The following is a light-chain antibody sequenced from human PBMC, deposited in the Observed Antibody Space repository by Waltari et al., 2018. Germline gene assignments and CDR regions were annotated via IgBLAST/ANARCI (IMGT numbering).Light chain of an antibody. V-gene: IGKV3-15*01. CDR1: QNVGSN. Sequence: EVVMTQSPVTLSVSPGERATLSCRASQNVGSNLAWYHQKPGQAPRLLVYGASTRATGIPARFSGSGSETEFTLTISSLQSEDFAVYYCQQYNNWPRTFGQGTTVEIK. J-gene: IGKJ1*01. CDR2: GAS. CDR3: QQYNNWPRT.